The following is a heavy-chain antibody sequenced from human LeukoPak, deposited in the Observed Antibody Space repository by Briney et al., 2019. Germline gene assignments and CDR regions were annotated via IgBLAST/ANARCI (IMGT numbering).Heavy chain of an antibody. V-gene: IGHV3-23*01. CDR3: AKDTSIGKYCTSGVCSPFDY. J-gene: IGHJ4*02. Sequence: GGSLRLSCAGSGFTFSSYAMSWVRQAPGKGLEWVSAISDSGDYTYYADSVTGRFTISRDNSKNTLYLHVNSLRAEDTAVYYCAKDTSIGKYCTSGVCSPFDYWGQGTLVTVSS. CDR2: ISDSGDYT. CDR1: GFTFSSYA. D-gene: IGHD2-8*01.